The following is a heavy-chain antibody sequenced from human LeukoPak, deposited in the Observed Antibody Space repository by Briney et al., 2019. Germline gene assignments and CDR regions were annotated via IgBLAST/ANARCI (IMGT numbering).Heavy chain of an antibody. V-gene: IGHV1-18*01. CDR1: GYTFTSYG. Sequence: GASVKVSCKASGYTFTSYGISWVRQAPGQGLEWMGWISAYNGNTNYAQKFQGRVTMTRDTSISTAYMELSRLRSDDTAVYYCASGGNWNYVFYWGQGTLVTVSS. CDR3: ASGGNWNYVFY. CDR2: ISAYNGNT. D-gene: IGHD1-7*01. J-gene: IGHJ4*02.